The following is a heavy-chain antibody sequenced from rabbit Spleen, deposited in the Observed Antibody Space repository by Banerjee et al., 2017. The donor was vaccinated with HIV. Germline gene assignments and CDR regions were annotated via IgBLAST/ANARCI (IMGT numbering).Heavy chain of an antibody. V-gene: IGHV1S45*01. CDR1: GFSFSSIYY. D-gene: IGHD4-1*01. J-gene: IGHJ4*01. CDR3: VRDGRDVYSRVTGTGWGLDL. Sequence: QEQLVESGGDLVKPGASLTLTCTASGFSFSSIYYMCWVRQAPGKGLEWIGCIYTGSGGTTYSGNWAKGRFTTTKSSSTTVTLQMTRLTAADTATYFGVRDGRDVYSRVTGTGWGLDLWGPGPLVPVS. CDR2: IYTGSGGTT.